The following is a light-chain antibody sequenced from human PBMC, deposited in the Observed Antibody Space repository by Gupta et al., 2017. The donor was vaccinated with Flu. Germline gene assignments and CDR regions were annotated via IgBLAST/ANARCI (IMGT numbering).Light chain of an antibody. CDR3: QKQCKWAPYT. CDR1: QSVGTY. CDR2: DAS. Sequence: IVFTPSPSTPPLSPGDSATLSCTASQSVGTYLAWYQQKPGQRPRLVIDDASNGDTGIPARFSGSGCGPDLTLTISSREPEDFAVYYLQKQCKWAPYTLGQGTMVEI. V-gene: IGKV3-11*01. J-gene: IGKJ2*01.